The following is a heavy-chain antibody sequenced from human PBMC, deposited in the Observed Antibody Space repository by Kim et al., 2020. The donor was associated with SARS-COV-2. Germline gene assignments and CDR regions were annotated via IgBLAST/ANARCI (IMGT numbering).Heavy chain of an antibody. J-gene: IGHJ5*02. CDR3: ARLISWEQWLENWFDP. V-gene: IGHV4-59*08. CDR2: IYYSGST. D-gene: IGHD6-19*01. Sequence: SETLSLTCTVSGGSISSYYWSWIRQPPGKGLEWIGYIYYSGSTNYNPSLKSRVTISVDTSKNQFSLKLSSVTAAETAVYYCARLISWEQWLENWFDPWGQGTLVTVSS. CDR1: GGSISSYY.